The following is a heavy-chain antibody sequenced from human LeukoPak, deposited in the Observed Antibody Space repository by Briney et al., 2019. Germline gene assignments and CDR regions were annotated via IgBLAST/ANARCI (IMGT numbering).Heavy chain of an antibody. D-gene: IGHD3-10*01. J-gene: IGHJ6*03. CDR2: ISGSGGST. CDR3: AKRYGSGSYYYYYMDV. Sequence: QPGGSLRLSCAASGFTFSSYGMSWVRQAPGKGLEWVSAISGSGGSTYYADSVKGRFTISRDNSKNTLYLQMNSLRAEDTAVYYCAKRYGSGSYYYYYMDVWGKGTTVTISS. V-gene: IGHV3-23*01. CDR1: GFTFSSYG.